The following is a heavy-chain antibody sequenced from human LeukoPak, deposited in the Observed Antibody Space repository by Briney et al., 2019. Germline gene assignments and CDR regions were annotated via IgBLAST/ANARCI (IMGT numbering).Heavy chain of an antibody. CDR3: AGAGYCSSPSCYTAYYYYMDV. Sequence: SETLSLTCTVSGGSVSSYYWSWIRQPPGKGLEWIWYIYYSGSTYYNPSLKSRVTISVDTSRNQFSLKLSSVTAADTAVYYCAGAGYCSSPSCYTAYYYYMDVWGKGTTVTVSS. CDR1: GGSVSSYY. CDR2: IYYSGST. J-gene: IGHJ6*03. V-gene: IGHV4-59*06. D-gene: IGHD2-2*02.